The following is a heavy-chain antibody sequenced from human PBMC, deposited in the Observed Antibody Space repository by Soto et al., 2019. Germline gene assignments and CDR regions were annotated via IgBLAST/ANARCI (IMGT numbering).Heavy chain of an antibody. CDR3: ARGLYYYDSSGYYFDY. CDR2: IWFDGSNK. V-gene: IGHV3-33*03. CDR1: GFTFSSYG. J-gene: IGHJ4*02. D-gene: IGHD3-22*01. Sequence: PGGSLRLSCAASGFTFSSYGMHWVRQAPGKGLQWVAVIWFDGSNKYYADSVKGRFTISRDSSKNTLYLQMNSLRAEDTAVYYCARGLYYYDSSGYYFDYWGQGTLVTVS.